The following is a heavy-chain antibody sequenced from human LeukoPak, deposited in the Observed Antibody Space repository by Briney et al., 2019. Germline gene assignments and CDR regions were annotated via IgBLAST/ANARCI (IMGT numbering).Heavy chain of an antibody. V-gene: IGHV3-30*04. D-gene: IGHD6-19*01. CDR1: GFTFSSYA. CDR2: ISYDGSNK. CDR3: AREGIAVAGPYFDY. J-gene: IGHJ4*02. Sequence: PGGSLRLSCAASGFTFSSYAMHWVRQAPGKGLEWVAVISYDGSNKYYADSVKGRFTISRDNSKNTLYLQMNSLRAEGTAVYYCAREGIAVAGPYFDYWGQGTLVTVSS.